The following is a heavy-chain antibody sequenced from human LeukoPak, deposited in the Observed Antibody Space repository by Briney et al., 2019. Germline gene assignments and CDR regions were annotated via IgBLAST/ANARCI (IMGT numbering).Heavy chain of an antibody. V-gene: IGHV3-21*01. CDR2: ISSSSSYI. D-gene: IGHD3-10*01. CDR3: ARYGSGSYHNWFDP. Sequence: GGSLSLSCAASGFTFSSYSMNWVRQAPGKGLEWVSSISSSSSYIYYADSVKGRFTISRDNAKNSLYLQMNSLRAEDTAVYYCARYGSGSYHNWFDPWGQGTLVTVSS. CDR1: GFTFSSYS. J-gene: IGHJ5*02.